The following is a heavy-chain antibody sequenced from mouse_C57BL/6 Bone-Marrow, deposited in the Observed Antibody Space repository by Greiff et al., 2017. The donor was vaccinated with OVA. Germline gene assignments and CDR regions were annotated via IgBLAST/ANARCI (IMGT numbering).Heavy chain of an antibody. CDR1: GYTFTSYW. D-gene: IGHD2-2*01. Sequence: VQLQQSGAELVKPGASVKLSCKASGYTFTSYWMHWVKQRPGQGLEWIGMIHPNSGSTNYNEKFKSKATLTVDKSSSTAYMQLSSPTSEDSAVYYCAREGGYPYYFDYWGQGTTLTVSS. CDR3: AREGGYPYYFDY. J-gene: IGHJ2*01. V-gene: IGHV1-64*01. CDR2: IHPNSGST.